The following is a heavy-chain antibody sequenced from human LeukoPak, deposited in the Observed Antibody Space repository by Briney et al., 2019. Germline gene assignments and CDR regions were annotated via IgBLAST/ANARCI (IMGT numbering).Heavy chain of an antibody. D-gene: IGHD6-19*01. J-gene: IGHJ4*02. Sequence: GGSLRLSCAASGFTFSSYWMHWVRQAPGKGLVWVSRINSDGSSTSYADSVKGRFTISRDNAENTLYLQMNSLRAEDTAVYYCAREGGIAVAGIIDYWGPGTLVTVSS. CDR3: AREGGIAVAGIIDY. V-gene: IGHV3-74*01. CDR2: INSDGSST. CDR1: GFTFSSYW.